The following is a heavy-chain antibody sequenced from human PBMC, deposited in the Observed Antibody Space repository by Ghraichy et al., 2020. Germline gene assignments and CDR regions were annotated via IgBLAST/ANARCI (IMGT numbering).Heavy chain of an antibody. CDR1: GGSINNGYNY. CDR2: VYYDGGT. Sequence: SETLSLTCAVSGGSINNGYNYWNWIRQPAGTGLEWIGRVYYDGGTNYNPSLKSRLTMTLDTSRNEVSLKLDSVTAADTAIYYCARQTFTVFGVAASTFDIWGQGTMVTVSS. V-gene: IGHV4-61*02. J-gene: IGHJ3*02. D-gene: IGHD3-3*01. CDR3: ARQTFTVFGVAASTFDI.